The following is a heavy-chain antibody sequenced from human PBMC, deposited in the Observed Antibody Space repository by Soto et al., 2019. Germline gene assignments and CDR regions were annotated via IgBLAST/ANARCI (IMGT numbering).Heavy chain of an antibody. J-gene: IGHJ4*02. CDR2: IYWDDDE. CDR3: AHSRNLITEDAQVGDFDS. CDR1: GFSLTTDGEG. V-gene: IGHV2-5*02. Sequence: QITLKESGPTLVKPTQTLTLTCSFSGFSLTTDGEGVGWVRQTPGEALEWLALIYWDDDERYSPSLKTRLTITNDTSKNQVVLIRTIMAPMDTATYYCAHSRNLITEDAQVGDFDSWGQGTLVTVSS. D-gene: IGHD3-10*01.